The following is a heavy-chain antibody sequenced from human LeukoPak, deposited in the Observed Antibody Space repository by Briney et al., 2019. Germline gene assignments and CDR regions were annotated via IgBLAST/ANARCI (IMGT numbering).Heavy chain of an antibody. Sequence: ASVKVSCKASGYTFTSYDVNWVRQATGQGLEWMGLINPTGSSTGYAQKFQGRVTMTRDMSTSTDYMELSSLRSDDTAIYYCARDNSVEDNAWWFDPWGQGTLVTVSS. CDR2: INPTGSST. D-gene: IGHD4-23*01. J-gene: IGHJ5*02. V-gene: IGHV1-46*01. CDR1: GYTFTSYD. CDR3: ARDNSVEDNAWWFDP.